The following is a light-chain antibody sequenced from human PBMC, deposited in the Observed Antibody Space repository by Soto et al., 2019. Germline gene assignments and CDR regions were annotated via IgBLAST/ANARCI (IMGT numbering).Light chain of an antibody. V-gene: IGLV1-44*01. CDR2: NTN. CDR3: AAWDDSLNALV. Sequence: QSVLTQPPSASGTPGQRVTISCSGSSSNIGSNIVNWYRQLPGAAPKLFISNTNQRPSGVPDRFSGSKSGTSASLAISGLQSEDEADYYCAAWDDSLNALVFGGGTKVTVL. CDR1: SSNIGSNI. J-gene: IGLJ3*02.